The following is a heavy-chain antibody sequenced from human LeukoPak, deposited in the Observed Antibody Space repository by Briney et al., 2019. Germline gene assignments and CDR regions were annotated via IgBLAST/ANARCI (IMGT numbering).Heavy chain of an antibody. CDR1: GYTFTSYG. CDR2: ISSYNGNT. CDR3: ARGGHAAVGPDSDAFDI. V-gene: IGHV1-18*01. J-gene: IGHJ3*02. Sequence: ASVKVSCKASGYTFTSYGISWVRQAPGQGLEWMGWISSYNGNTNYAQKLQGRVTMTTDTSTSTAYMELRSLRSDDTAVYYCARGGHAAVGPDSDAFDIWGQGTMVTVSS. D-gene: IGHD6-13*01.